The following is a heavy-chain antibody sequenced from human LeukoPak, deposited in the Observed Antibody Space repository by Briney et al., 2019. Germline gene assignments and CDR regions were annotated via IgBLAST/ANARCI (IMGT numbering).Heavy chain of an antibody. Sequence: PSETLFLTCTVSGDSISSYYWSWIRQPPGKGLEWIGCSYYSGSTNYNPSLKSRVTISVDTSKNQFSLKLSSVTAADTAVYYCARDLVGGGNFDYCGQGTLVTVSS. D-gene: IGHD1-26*01. J-gene: IGHJ4*02. CDR3: ARDLVGGGNFDY. V-gene: IGHV4-59*01. CDR2: SYYSGST. CDR1: GDSISSYY.